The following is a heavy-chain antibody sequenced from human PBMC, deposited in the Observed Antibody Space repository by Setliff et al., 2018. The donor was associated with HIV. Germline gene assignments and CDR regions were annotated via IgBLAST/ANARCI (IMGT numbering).Heavy chain of an antibody. D-gene: IGHD3-22*01. CDR3: ARSNYYDSSGSFDY. CDR1: GFTFSNYE. Sequence: GGSLRLSCAASGFTFSNYEMNWVRQAPGKGLEWVSYISSSGTTIYYADSVKGRFTISRDNAKNSLYLQMNSLRAEDTAVYYCARSNYYDSSGSFDYWGQGTLVTASS. V-gene: IGHV3-48*03. CDR2: ISSSGTTI. J-gene: IGHJ4*02.